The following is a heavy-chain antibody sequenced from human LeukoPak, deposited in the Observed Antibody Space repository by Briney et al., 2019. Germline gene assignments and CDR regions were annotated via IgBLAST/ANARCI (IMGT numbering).Heavy chain of an antibody. V-gene: IGHV4-31*03. CDR3: ARDLREIYCSSTSCYTGISAFDI. CDR1: GGSISSGGYY. D-gene: IGHD2-2*02. J-gene: IGHJ3*02. CDR2: IYYSGST. Sequence: SQTLSLTCTVSGGSISSGGYYWSWIRQYPGKGLEWIGYIYYSGSTYYNPSLKSRVTISVDTSKNQFSLKLSSVTAADTAVYYCARDLREIYCSSTSCYTGISAFDIWGQGTMVTVSS.